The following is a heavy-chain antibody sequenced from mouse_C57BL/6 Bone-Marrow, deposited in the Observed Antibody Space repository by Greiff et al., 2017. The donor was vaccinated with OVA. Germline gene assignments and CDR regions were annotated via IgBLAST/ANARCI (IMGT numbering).Heavy chain of an antibody. V-gene: IGHV1-42*01. CDR2: INPSTGGT. D-gene: IGHD1-1*01. CDR1: GYSFTGYY. Sequence: EVQLVESGPELVKPGASVKISCKASGYSFTGYYMNWVKQSPEKSLEWIGEINPSTGGTTYNQKFKAKATLTVDKSSSTAYMQLKSLTSEDSAVYYCARSGTVVASFDYWGQGTTLTVSS. J-gene: IGHJ2*01. CDR3: ARSGTVVASFDY.